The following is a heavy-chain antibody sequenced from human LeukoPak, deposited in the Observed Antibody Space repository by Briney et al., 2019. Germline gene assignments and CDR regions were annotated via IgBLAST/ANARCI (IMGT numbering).Heavy chain of an antibody. D-gene: IGHD1-26*01. Sequence: GASVKVSCKASGYTFTSNGISWVRQAPGQGLDWMGWISAYNGHTNYAQKLQGRVTMTTDTSTSTAYMELRSLRSDDTAVYYCARAGWWELPRYAFDIWGQGTMVTVSS. J-gene: IGHJ3*02. V-gene: IGHV1-18*01. CDR1: GYTFTSNG. CDR2: ISAYNGHT. CDR3: ARAGWWELPRYAFDI.